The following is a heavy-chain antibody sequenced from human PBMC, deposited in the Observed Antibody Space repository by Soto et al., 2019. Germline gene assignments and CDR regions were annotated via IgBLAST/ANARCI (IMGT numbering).Heavy chain of an antibody. Sequence: QVQLVESGGGVVQPGRSLRLSCAASGFTFSSYGMHWVRQAPGKGLEWVAVISYDGSNKYYADSVKGRFTISRDNSKNTLDLQMNSLRAEDTAVYYCAKDAPIPSTMVRGVELGGGMDVWGQGTTVTVSS. CDR1: GFTFSSYG. D-gene: IGHD3-10*01. CDR2: ISYDGSNK. CDR3: AKDAPIPSTMVRGVELGGGMDV. J-gene: IGHJ6*02. V-gene: IGHV3-30*18.